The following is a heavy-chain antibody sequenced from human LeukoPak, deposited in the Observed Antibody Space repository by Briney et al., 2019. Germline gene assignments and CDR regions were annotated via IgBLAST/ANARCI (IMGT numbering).Heavy chain of an antibody. CDR3: ARSGYRSRYFDY. CDR1: GYSFPRYW. CDR2: LNPGDSET. Sequence: GESVKISCKGSGYSFPRYWLGGARQMPGRGLEWMGNLNPGDSETKYSPSFQGPVTISADTSISAAYLQWSSLKTSDTAMYYCARSGYRSRYFDYWGQGTLVTVSS. V-gene: IGHV5-51*01. D-gene: IGHD6-19*01. J-gene: IGHJ4*02.